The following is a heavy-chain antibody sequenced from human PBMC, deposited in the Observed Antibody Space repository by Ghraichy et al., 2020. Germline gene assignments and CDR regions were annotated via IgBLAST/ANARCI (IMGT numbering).Heavy chain of an antibody. CDR3: ARAGNVGAVDY. J-gene: IGHJ4*02. Sequence: GSLRLSCAASGFSFSSYWMSWVRQPPGKGLEWVANIAHDESANYYVDSVKGRFTISRDNARNSVFLQMNSLSVEDTAVYYCARAGNVGAVDYWGQGTLVIVSS. CDR2: IAHDESAN. CDR1: GFSFSSYW. V-gene: IGHV3-7*01. D-gene: IGHD1-26*01.